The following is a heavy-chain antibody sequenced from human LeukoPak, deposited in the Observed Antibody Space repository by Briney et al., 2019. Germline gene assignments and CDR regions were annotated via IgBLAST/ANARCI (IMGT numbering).Heavy chain of an antibody. D-gene: IGHD3-22*01. CDR3: ARYHRYYYDSSGYYDYNWFDP. J-gene: IGHJ5*02. CDR2: IIPIFGTA. Sequence: SVKVSCKASGGTFSSYAISWVRQAPGQGLEWMGRIIPIFGTANYAQKFQGRVTITTDESTSTAYMELSSLRSEDTAVYYCARYHRYYYDSSGYYDYNWFDPWGQGTLVTVSS. CDR1: GGTFSSYA. V-gene: IGHV1-69*05.